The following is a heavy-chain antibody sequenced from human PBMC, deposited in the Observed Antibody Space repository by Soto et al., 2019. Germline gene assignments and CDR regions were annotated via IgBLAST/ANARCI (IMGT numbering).Heavy chain of an antibody. V-gene: IGHV7-4-1*01. CDR3: ARAFNDYGDEHDY. CDR1: GYTFTSYA. D-gene: IGHD4-17*01. Sequence: AXVKVSCKASGYTFTSYAMHWVRQAPGQGLEWMGWINTNTGNPTYAQGFTGRFVFSLDTSVSTAYLQICSLKAEDTAVYYCARAFNDYGDEHDYWGQGTLVTVSS. CDR2: INTNTGNP. J-gene: IGHJ4*02.